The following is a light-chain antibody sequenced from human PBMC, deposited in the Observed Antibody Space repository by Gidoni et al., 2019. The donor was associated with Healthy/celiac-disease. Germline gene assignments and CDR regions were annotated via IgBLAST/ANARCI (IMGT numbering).Light chain of an antibody. CDR3: NSRDSSGNLVV. V-gene: IGLV3-19*01. CDR2: GKN. Sequence: SSELTQDPAVSVALGQTVRITCQGDSLRSYYASWYQQKTGQAHVLVIYGKNNRPSGIPDRFSGSSSGNTASLTITGAQAEDEADYYCNSRDSSGNLVVFGGGTKLTVL. J-gene: IGLJ2*01. CDR1: SLRSYY.